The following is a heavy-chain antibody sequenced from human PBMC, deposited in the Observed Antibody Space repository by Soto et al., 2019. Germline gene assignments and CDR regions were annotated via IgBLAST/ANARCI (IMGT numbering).Heavy chain of an antibody. CDR1: GFTFSSYA. J-gene: IGHJ3*02. Sequence: GGSLRLSCAASGFTFSSYAMHWVRQAPGKGLEWVAVISYDGSNKYYADSVKGRFTISRDNSKNTLYLQMNSLRAEDTAVYYCASPQYYDYGWGSRGGAFDIWGGGRRVTV. CDR3: ASPQYYDYGWGSRGGAFDI. CDR2: ISYDGSNK. D-gene: IGHD3-16*01. V-gene: IGHV3-30-3*01.